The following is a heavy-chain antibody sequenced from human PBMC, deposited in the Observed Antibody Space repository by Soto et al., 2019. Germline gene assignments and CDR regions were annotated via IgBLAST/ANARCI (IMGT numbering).Heavy chain of an antibody. CDR2: ISGSGGST. V-gene: IGHV3-23*01. J-gene: IGHJ5*02. CDR3: AKGYKIVVVPAAMFGIRFDP. CDR1: GFTFSSYA. D-gene: IGHD2-2*01. Sequence: LRLSCAASGFTFSSYAMSWVRQAPGKGLEWVSAISGSGGSTYYADSVKGRFTISRDNSKNTLYLQMNSLRAEDTAVYYCAKGYKIVVVPAAMFGIRFDPWGQGTLVTVSS.